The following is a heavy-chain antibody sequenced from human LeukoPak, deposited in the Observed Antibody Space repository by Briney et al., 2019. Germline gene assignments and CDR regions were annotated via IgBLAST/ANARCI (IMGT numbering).Heavy chain of an antibody. Sequence: GGSLRLSCAASGFSFSTFGMHWVRQAPGKGLEWVSHIPRDESNKYYAASVKGRFTISRDTSKKTLFLQMNSLRVEGTTVYYCAKDDPVLDYWGQGTLVTVSS. CDR2: IPRDESNK. CDR3: AKDDPVLDY. V-gene: IGHV3-30*02. J-gene: IGHJ4*02. CDR1: GFSFSTFG.